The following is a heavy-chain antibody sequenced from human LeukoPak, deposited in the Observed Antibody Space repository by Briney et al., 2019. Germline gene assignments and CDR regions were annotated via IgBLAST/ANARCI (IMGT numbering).Heavy chain of an antibody. CDR2: IGSGGDT. CDR1: GLTLGGHD. J-gene: IGHJ4*02. CDR3: ARAVAGTDEIDS. V-gene: IGHV3-13*01. Sequence: GGSLRLSCTASGLTLGGHDMHWVRHAPGKGLEWVSAIGSGGDTYYAGSVKGRFTISRESAKNSFYLQMNSLNAGDTAVYFCARAVAGTDEIDSWGQGTLVTVSS. D-gene: IGHD6-19*01.